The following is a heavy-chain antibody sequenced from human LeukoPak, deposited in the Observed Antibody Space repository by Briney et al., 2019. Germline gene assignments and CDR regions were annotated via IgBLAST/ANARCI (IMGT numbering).Heavy chain of an antibody. CDR2: IYYSGST. Sequence: SETLSLTCTVSGGSVSSGSYYWSWIRQPPGEGVELIGYIYYSGSTNNNPSLKSRVTISVDTSKNQFSLKLSSVTAADTAVYYCARGGETTGTTMNYWGQGTLVTVSS. J-gene: IGHJ4*02. D-gene: IGHD1-1*01. CDR1: GGSVSSGSYY. CDR3: ARGGETTGTTMNY. V-gene: IGHV4-61*01.